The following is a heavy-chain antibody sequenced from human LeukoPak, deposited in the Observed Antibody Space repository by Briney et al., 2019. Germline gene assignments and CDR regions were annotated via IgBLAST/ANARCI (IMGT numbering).Heavy chain of an antibody. Sequence: ASVKVSCKASGYTFTGYYMHWVRQAPGQGLEWMGWINPNSGGTNYAQKFQGRVTMTRDTSISTAYMELSRLRSDDTAVYYCARRRQGDYAFDYWGQGTLVTVSS. CDR3: ARRRQGDYAFDY. J-gene: IGHJ4*02. V-gene: IGHV1-2*02. CDR2: INPNSGGT. CDR1: GYTFTGYY. D-gene: IGHD4-17*01.